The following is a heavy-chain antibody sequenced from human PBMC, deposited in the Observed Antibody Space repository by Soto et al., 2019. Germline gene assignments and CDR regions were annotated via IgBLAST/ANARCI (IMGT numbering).Heavy chain of an antibody. J-gene: IGHJ5*02. CDR3: AKDRPVKARSGSLSP. CDR1: GVTFMKYG. Sequence: PGGSRKLASAASGVTFMKYGMHWVRPAPGKGLEWVTVISSDGNNKYYADSVRGRFTISRDNSKNTLFLQMNSLRAEDTAMYYCAKDRPVKARSGSLSPWGQGTLVPGFS. CDR2: ISSDGNNK. V-gene: IGHV3-30*18.